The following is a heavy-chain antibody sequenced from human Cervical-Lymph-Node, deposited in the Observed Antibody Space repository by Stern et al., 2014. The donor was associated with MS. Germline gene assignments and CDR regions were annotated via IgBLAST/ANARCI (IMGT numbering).Heavy chain of an antibody. D-gene: IGHD1-7*01. CDR3: AHVGTAFTKGVWRNYFDP. CDR2: IYWDDDK. CDR1: GLSLNTSGVG. J-gene: IGHJ5*02. V-gene: IGHV2-5*02. Sequence: QITLKESGPTLVKPTQTLSLTCTVSGLSLNTSGVGVAWIRQPPGKAPEWRSVIYWDDDKRYRRGMRDRLTITKDPSKNQVLLTMINMEPVDTATYYCAHVGTAFTKGVWRNYFDPWGQGTLVTVSS.